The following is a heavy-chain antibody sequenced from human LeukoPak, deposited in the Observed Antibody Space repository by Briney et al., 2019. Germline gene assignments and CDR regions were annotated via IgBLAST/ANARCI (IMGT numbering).Heavy chain of an antibody. V-gene: IGHV4-61*02. CDR2: IYTRGNT. Sequence: SQTLSLTCSVSGASISGGHFYWNWIRQSAGKGPEWIGRIYTRGNTNYNPSLKSRVSISVDTSNNQFSLKMNSVTAADTAVYYCATNRASYSRWFDPWGQGTLVTVSS. CDR3: ATNRASYSRWFDP. J-gene: IGHJ5*02. CDR1: GASISGGHFY. D-gene: IGHD1-26*01.